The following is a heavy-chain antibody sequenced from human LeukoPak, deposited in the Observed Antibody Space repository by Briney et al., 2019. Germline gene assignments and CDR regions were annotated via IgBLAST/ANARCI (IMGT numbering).Heavy chain of an antibody. V-gene: IGHV1-2*02. CDR2: INPNSGGT. CDR3: ARASVAGYDFDY. CDR1: GYTFTSYY. J-gene: IGHJ4*02. Sequence: ASVKVSCKASGYTFTSYYMHWVRQAPGQGLEWMGWINPNSGGTNYAQKFQGRVTMTRDTSISTAYMELSRLRSDDTAIYYCARASVAGYDFDYWGQGTLVTVSS. D-gene: IGHD6-19*01.